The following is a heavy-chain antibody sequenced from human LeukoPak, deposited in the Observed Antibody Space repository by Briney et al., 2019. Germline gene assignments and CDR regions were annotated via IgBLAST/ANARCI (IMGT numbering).Heavy chain of an antibody. V-gene: IGHV3-23*01. D-gene: IGHD3-10*01. Sequence: GGSLRLSCAASGFTFSSYALSWVRQAPGKGLEWVAAVSGSGGSTYYADSVKGRFTISRDNSKSTLFLGMNSLRAEDTAVYYCANPKLTMVRGVIPWGQGTLVTVSS. J-gene: IGHJ5*02. CDR3: ANPKLTMVRGVIP. CDR1: GFTFSSYA. CDR2: VSGSGGST.